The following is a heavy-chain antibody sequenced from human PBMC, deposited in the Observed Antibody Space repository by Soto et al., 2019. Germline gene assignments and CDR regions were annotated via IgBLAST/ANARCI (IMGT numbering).Heavy chain of an antibody. CDR3: TPRSPAYGHDS. V-gene: IGHV2-5*01. J-gene: IGHJ4*02. Sequence: SGPTLVNPTQPLTLTCSFSDFSLTTRGVGVGWIRQPPGKALEWVALIYWNDDQRYNPSLKSRLTVTKDTSKNHVVLTMTNVDPLDTATYYCTPRSPAYGHDSWGPGTLVTVSS. CDR1: DFSLTTRGVG. CDR2: IYWNDDQ. D-gene: IGHD3-10*01.